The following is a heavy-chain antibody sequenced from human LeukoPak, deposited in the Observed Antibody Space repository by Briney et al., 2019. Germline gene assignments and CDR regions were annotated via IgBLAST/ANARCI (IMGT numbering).Heavy chain of an antibody. D-gene: IGHD4-17*01. V-gene: IGHV6-1*01. Sequence: SQTLSLTCAISGDSVSSNSAAWNWIRQSPSRGLEWLGKTYYRSKWYNDYAVSVKSRITINPDTSKNQFSLQLNSVTPEDTAVYYCARGVDYGGNRRFDYWGQGTLVTVSS. CDR1: GDSVSSNSAA. CDR3: ARGVDYGGNRRFDY. CDR2: TYYRSKWYN. J-gene: IGHJ4*02.